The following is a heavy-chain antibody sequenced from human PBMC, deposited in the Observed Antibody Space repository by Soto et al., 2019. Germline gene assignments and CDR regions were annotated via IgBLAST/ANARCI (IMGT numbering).Heavy chain of an antibody. CDR2: IWFDGSNK. V-gene: IGHV3-33*01. CDR1: GFSFSRYG. D-gene: IGHD3-10*01. CDR3: TRANYGSGSNYYYGLDV. Sequence: QVQLVESGGGVVQPGRSLRLSCAASGFSFSRYGMHWVRQAPGKGLEWVAVIWFDGSNKYYADSVKGRFTISRDNPKNTLYLQMNSLRAEDTAVYYCTRANYGSGSNYYYGLDVWGQGTTATVTS. J-gene: IGHJ6*02.